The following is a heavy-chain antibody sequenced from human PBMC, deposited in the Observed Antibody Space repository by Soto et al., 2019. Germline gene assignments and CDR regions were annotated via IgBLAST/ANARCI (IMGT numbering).Heavy chain of an antibody. D-gene: IGHD3-3*01. CDR1: GYTFTSYA. J-gene: IGHJ4*02. V-gene: IGHV3-30-3*01. CDR2: ISYDGSNK. Sequence: SCKASGYTFTSYAMHWVRQAPGKGLEWVAVISYDGSNKYYADSVKGRFTISRDNSKNTLYLQMNSLRAEDTAVYYCARVEYDFCFDYWGQGTLVSVSS. CDR3: ARVEYDFCFDY.